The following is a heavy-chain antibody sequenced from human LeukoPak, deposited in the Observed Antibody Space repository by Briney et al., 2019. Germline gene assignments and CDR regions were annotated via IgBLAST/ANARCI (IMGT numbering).Heavy chain of an antibody. J-gene: IGHJ6*02. CDR1: GGSISSGDYY. D-gene: IGHD2-8*01. Sequence: PSETLSLTCTVSGGSISSGDYYWSWIRQHPGKGLEWIGYIYYSGSTYYNPSLKSRVTISVDTSKNQFSLKLSSVTAADTAVYYCATSRMLGDYYYYGMDVWGQGTTVTVSS. V-gene: IGHV4-31*03. CDR2: IYYSGST. CDR3: ATSRMLGDYYYYGMDV.